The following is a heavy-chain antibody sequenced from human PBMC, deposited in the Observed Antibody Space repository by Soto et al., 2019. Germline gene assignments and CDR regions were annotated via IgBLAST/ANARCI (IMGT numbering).Heavy chain of an antibody. V-gene: IGHV3-74*01. CDR3: TKGYSGYDFDD. CDR1: GFTFSSYW. J-gene: IGHJ4*02. D-gene: IGHD5-12*01. CDR2: ISSDGRNT. Sequence: RLSCAASGFTFSSYWMHWVRQSPGKGLVWVSRISSDGRNTNYADSVRGRFTISRDNAKNTLYLQMSGLRAEDTAVYFCTKGYSGYDFDDWGQGSLVTVSS.